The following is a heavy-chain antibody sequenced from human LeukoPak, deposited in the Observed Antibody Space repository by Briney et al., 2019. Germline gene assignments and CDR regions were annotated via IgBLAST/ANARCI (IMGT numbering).Heavy chain of an antibody. J-gene: IGHJ4*02. D-gene: IGHD2-15*01. CDR1: GFTFSDYY. Sequence: GGSLRLSCAASGFTFSDYYMSWIRQAPGKGLEWVSYISSSGSTIYYADSVKGRFTTSRDNAKNSLYLQMNSLRAEDTAVYYCARDRPSKLLPRGIDYWGQGTLVTVSS. CDR2: ISSSGSTI. V-gene: IGHV3-11*04. CDR3: ARDRPSKLLPRGIDY.